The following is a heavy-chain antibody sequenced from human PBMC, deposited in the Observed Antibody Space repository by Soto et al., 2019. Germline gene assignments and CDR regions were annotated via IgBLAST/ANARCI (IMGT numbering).Heavy chain of an antibody. V-gene: IGHV5-51*01. D-gene: IGHD3-10*02. CDR2: IYPGDSDA. CDR1: GYTFTSYW. Sequence: PGESLKISCKASGYTFTSYWIGWVRQMPGKGLEWMGIIYPGDSDARYSPSFQGQVSISADKFSTSAYLQWSSLKASDTATYYCARHMSSRTKYYFGMDVWGQGTTVTVSS. J-gene: IGHJ6*02. CDR3: ARHMSSRTKYYFGMDV.